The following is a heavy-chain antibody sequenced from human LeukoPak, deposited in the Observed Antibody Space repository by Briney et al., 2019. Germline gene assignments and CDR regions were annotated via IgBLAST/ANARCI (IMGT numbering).Heavy chain of an antibody. CDR3: ARGALWLQLDY. J-gene: IGHJ4*02. CDR2: ISYDGSNK. Sequence: GGSLRLSCAASGFTFSSYAMHWVRKAPGKGLEWVAVISYDGSNKYYADSVKGRFTISRDNSKNTLYLQMNSLRAEDTAVYYCARGALWLQLDYWGQGTLVSVSS. D-gene: IGHD5-24*01. CDR1: GFTFSSYA. V-gene: IGHV3-30-3*01.